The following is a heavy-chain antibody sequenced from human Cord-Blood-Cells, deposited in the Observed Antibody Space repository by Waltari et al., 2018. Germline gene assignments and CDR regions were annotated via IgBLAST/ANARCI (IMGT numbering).Heavy chain of an antibody. CDR3: AREGYDFWSGYYYYYYYMDG. CDR1: GGSISSYY. CDR2: MYTSGST. D-gene: IGHD3-3*01. J-gene: IGHJ6*03. Sequence: QVQLQESGPGLVKPSETLSLTCTVSGGSISSYYWSWIRQPAGKGLELIGRMYTSGSTNYNPSLKSRVTMSVDTSKNQFSLKLSYVTAADTAVYYCAREGYDFWSGYYYYYYYMDGWGKGTTVTVSS. V-gene: IGHV4-4*07.